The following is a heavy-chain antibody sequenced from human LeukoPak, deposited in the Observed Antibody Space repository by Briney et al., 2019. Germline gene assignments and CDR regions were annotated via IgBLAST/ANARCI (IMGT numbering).Heavy chain of an antibody. V-gene: IGHV3-21*01. D-gene: IGHD6-6*01. J-gene: IGHJ4*02. CDR1: GFTFSSYA. CDR2: ISGSSTYI. CDR3: ARSSIAARGNDY. Sequence: GGSLRLSCAASGFTFSSYAMSWVRQAPGKGLEWVSSISGSSTYIYYADSVKGRFTISRDNAKNSLYLQMNSLRAEDTAVYYCARSSIAARGNDYWGQGTLVTVSS.